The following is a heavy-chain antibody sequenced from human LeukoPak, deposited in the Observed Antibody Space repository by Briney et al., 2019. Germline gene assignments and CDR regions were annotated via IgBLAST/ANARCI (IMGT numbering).Heavy chain of an antibody. V-gene: IGHV1-69*13. CDR1: GGTFSSYA. D-gene: IGHD2-2*02. Sequence: GASVKVSCKASGGTFSSYAISWVRQAPGQGLEWMGGIIPIFGTANYAQKFQGRVTITADESTSTAYMELSSLRSEDTAVYYCARGPLKVVPAAINYFDYWGQGTLVTVSS. J-gene: IGHJ4*02. CDR2: IIPIFGTA. CDR3: ARGPLKVVPAAINYFDY.